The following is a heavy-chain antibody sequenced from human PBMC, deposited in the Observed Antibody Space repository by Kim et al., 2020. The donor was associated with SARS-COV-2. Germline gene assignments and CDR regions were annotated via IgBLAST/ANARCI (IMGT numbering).Heavy chain of an antibody. V-gene: IGHV3-11*03. CDR3: ARTVMVRGVICWFDP. J-gene: IGHJ5*02. D-gene: IGHD3-10*01. Sequence: GGSLRLSCAASGFTFSDYYMSWIRQAPGKGLEWVSYISSSSSYTNYADSVKGRFTISRDNVKNSLYLQMNSLRAEDTAVYYCARTVMVRGVICWFDPWGQGTLVTVSS. CDR2: ISSSSSYT. CDR1: GFTFSDYY.